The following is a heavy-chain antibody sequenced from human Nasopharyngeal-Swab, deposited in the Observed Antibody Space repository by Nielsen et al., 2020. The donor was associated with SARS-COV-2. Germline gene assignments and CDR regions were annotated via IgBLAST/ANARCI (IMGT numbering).Heavy chain of an antibody. Sequence: GESLKISCAASGFTFSDYYMSWIRQAPGKGLEWVSAIGIAGDPYYAGSVKGRFTISRENAKNSLYLQMNSLRAGDTAVYYCARGGRGSQYYMDVWGKGTTVTVSS. CDR2: IGIAGDP. CDR1: GFTFSDYY. J-gene: IGHJ6*03. V-gene: IGHV3-13*05. CDR3: ARGGRGSQYYMDV. D-gene: IGHD1-26*01.